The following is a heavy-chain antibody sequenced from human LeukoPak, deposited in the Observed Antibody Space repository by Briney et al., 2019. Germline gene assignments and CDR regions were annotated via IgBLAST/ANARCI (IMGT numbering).Heavy chain of an antibody. CDR3: ARDYTEDSYYFDY. V-gene: IGHV4-61*02. CDR1: GGSVSSGRYF. J-gene: IGHJ4*02. D-gene: IGHD2-2*02. CDR2: VFTSGGT. Sequence: SETLSLTCSVSGGSVSSGRYFWNWIRQPAGKGLEWIGRVFTSGGTYYNASLENRVTMSVDTSKNQFSLKLSSVTAADTAVYYCARDYTEDSYYFDYWGQGTLVTVSS.